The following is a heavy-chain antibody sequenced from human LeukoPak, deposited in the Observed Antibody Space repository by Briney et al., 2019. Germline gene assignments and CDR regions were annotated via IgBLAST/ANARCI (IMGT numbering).Heavy chain of an antibody. CDR3: AKDYVWGSYRYIDY. V-gene: IGHV3-33*06. CDR2: IWYDGSNK. Sequence: GGSLRLSCAASGFTFSSYDMHWVRQAPGRGLEWVAVIWYDGSNKYYADSVKGRFTISRDNSKNTLYLQMHSLRAEDTAVYYCAKDYVWGSYRYIDYWGQGTLVTVSS. CDR1: GFTFSSYD. D-gene: IGHD3-16*02. J-gene: IGHJ4*02.